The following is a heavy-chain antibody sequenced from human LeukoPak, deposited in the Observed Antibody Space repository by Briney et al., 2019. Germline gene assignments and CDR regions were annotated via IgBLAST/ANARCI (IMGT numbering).Heavy chain of an antibody. Sequence: GGSLRLSCAASGFTFSSYSMNWVRQAPGKGLEWVSFIRSSSSYIYYADSVKGRLTISRDNAKNSLYLQMNSLRAEDTAVYYCARPGIAVAGEFFDYWGQGTLVTVSS. D-gene: IGHD6-19*01. V-gene: IGHV3-21*01. CDR2: IRSSSSYI. CDR3: ARPGIAVAGEFFDY. CDR1: GFTFSSYS. J-gene: IGHJ4*02.